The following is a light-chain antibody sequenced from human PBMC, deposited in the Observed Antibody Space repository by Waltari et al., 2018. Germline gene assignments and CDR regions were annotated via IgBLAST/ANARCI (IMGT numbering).Light chain of an antibody. CDR2: GAS. Sequence: EVVLTQSPGTLSLSPGERATLSCRASQSVSRSRIAWYLHRPGQAPRLLIYGASGRATGIPDRFSGNGSGTDFSLTISRVEPEDFAVYYCQQFGSSVMYTFGQGTKLEIK. J-gene: IGKJ2*01. V-gene: IGKV3-20*01. CDR1: QSVSRSR. CDR3: QQFGSSVMYT.